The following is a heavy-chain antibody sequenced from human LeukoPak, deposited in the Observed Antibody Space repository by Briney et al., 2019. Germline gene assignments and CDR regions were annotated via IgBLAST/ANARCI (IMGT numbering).Heavy chain of an antibody. CDR1: GDSVSSNSAA. CDR2: TYYRSKWYN. J-gene: IGHJ6*03. V-gene: IGHV6-1*01. Sequence: SQTLSLTCAISGDSVSSNSAAWNWIRQSPSRGLEWLGRTYYRSKWYNDYAVSVKSRITINPDTSKNQFSLKLSSVTAADTAVYYCARLAVGYCSSTSCYARRVYYYYYMDVWGKGITVTISS. CDR3: ARLAVGYCSSTSCYARRVYYYYYMDV. D-gene: IGHD2-2*01.